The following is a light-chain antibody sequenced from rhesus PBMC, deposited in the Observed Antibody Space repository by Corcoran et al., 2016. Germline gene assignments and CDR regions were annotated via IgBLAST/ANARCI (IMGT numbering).Light chain of an antibody. Sequence: ETVVTQSPATLSLSPGERATLSCTASQIVGSYLAWYQQKPGQAPSLLIFGASSRATGIPDRFSGRWSGADFTLTISGLWSEDIEVYYSQQSSTLSLYSFSQGTKVEIK. J-gene: IGKJ2*01. V-gene: IGKV3-24*04. CDR3: QQSSTLSLYS. CDR1: QIVGSY. CDR2: GAS.